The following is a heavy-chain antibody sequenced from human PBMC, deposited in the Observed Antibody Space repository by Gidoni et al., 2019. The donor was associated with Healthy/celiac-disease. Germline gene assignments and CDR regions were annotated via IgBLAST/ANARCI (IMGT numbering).Heavy chain of an antibody. V-gene: IGHV3-7*03. Sequence: EVQLVESGGGLVQPGGSLRLSCAASAFTFISYWMSCVRQAPGKGLEWVANIKQDGSEKYYVDSVKGRFTIARDNAKNSLYLQMNSLRAEDTAVYYCARDRPTATIQTGSSGWYPFDYWGQGTLVTVSS. CDR3: ARDRPTATIQTGSSGWYPFDY. J-gene: IGHJ4*02. D-gene: IGHD6-19*01. CDR1: AFTFISYW. CDR2: IKQDGSEK.